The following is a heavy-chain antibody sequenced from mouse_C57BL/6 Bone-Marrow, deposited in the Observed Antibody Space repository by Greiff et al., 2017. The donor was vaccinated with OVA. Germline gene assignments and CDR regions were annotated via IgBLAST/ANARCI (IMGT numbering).Heavy chain of an antibody. V-gene: IGHV1-54*01. Sequence: QVQLQQSGAELVRPGTSVKVSCKASGYAFTNYLIEWVKQRPGQGLEWIGVINPGSGGTNYNEKFKGKATLTADKSSSTAYMQLSSLTSEDAAVYIWAREGSRSSLYAMGYWGQKTSVTASS. CDR2: INPGSGGT. CDR3: AREGSRSSLYAMGY. D-gene: IGHD1-1*01. J-gene: IGHJ4*01. CDR1: GYAFTNYL.